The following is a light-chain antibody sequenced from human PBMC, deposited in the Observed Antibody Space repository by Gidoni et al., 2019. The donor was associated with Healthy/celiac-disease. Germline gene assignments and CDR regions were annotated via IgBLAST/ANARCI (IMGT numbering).Light chain of an antibody. CDR1: SSDVGGYNY. CDR3: SSYTSSSTVV. V-gene: IGLV2-14*01. J-gene: IGLJ2*01. Sequence: QSALTQPASVSGSPGPSITISCTGTSSDVGGYNYVSWYQQHPGKAPKLMNYDVSNRPSGVSNRFSGSKSGNTASLTISGLQAEDEADYYCSSYTSSSTVVFGGGTKLTVL. CDR2: DVS.